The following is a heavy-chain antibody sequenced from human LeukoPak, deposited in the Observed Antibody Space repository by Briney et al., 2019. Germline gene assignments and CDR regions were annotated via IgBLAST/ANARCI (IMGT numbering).Heavy chain of an antibody. CDR2: IRYDGSNK. D-gene: IGHD3-16*01. CDR1: GFTFSSYG. V-gene: IGHV3-30*02. J-gene: IGHJ4*02. CDR3: VRDQGGAVSY. Sequence: GGSLRLSCAASGFTFSSYGMHWVRQAPGKGLEWVAFIRYDGSNKYYADSVKGRFTISRDNSKNTLYLQMNSLRAEDTAVYYCVRDQGGAVSYWGQGTLVTVSS.